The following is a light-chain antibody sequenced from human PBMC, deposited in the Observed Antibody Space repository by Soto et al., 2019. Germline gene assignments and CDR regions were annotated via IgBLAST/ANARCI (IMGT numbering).Light chain of an antibody. CDR3: QSYDSSLSAL. CDR1: SSNIGAGYD. J-gene: IGLJ2*01. CDR2: GNN. Sequence: QSVLTQPPSVSGAPGQRVTISCTGSSSNIGAGYDVHWYQQLPGTAPKLLIYGNNNRPSGVPDRFSGSKSGTSASLAITGLQAEDGADYYGQSYDSSLSALFGGGTQLTVL. V-gene: IGLV1-40*01.